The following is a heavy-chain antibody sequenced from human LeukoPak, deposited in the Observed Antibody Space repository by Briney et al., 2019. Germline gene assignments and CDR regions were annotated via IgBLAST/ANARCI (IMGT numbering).Heavy chain of an antibody. V-gene: IGHV4-4*07. CDR2: IYTSGST. D-gene: IGHD2-21*02. J-gene: IGHJ4*02. CDR1: GGSISSYY. Sequence: SPSETLSLTCTVSGGSISSYYWSWIRQPAGKGLEWIGRIYTSGSTNYNPSLKSRVTISVDRSKNQVSLELSSVTAADTAVYYCARGKATAIDSWGQGTLVTVSS. CDR3: ARGKATAIDS.